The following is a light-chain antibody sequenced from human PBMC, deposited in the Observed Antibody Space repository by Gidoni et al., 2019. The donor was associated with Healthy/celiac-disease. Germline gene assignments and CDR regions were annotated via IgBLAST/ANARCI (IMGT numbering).Light chain of an antibody. CDR3: QQYNSPPRT. Sequence: DIQLTQSPSTLSASVGDRVNSTCRASQSISSWLARYQQKPGEAPKLLIYQASSLESGVPSRVSGSGSGTEFTLTIRSLQPDDFATYYCQQYNSPPRTFGGGTKVEIK. J-gene: IGKJ4*01. CDR1: QSISSW. CDR2: QAS. V-gene: IGKV1-5*03.